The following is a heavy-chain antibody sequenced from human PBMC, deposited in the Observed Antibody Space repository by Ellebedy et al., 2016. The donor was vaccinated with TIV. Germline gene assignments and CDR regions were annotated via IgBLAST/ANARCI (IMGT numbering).Heavy chain of an antibody. J-gene: IGHJ5*02. CDR2: IYYSGST. D-gene: IGHD6-19*01. Sequence: SETLSLTXTVPGGPISSSFYYWGWIRQPPGKGLEWIGYIYYSGSTNYNPSLKSRVTISVDTSKNQFSLKLSSVTAADTAVYYCARGGTVAGTEWFDPWGQGTLVTVSS. V-gene: IGHV4-61*05. CDR1: GGPISSSFYY. CDR3: ARGGTVAGTEWFDP.